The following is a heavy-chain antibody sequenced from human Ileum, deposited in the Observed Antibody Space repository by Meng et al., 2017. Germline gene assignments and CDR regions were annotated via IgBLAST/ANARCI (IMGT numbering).Heavy chain of an antibody. D-gene: IGHD1-1*01. J-gene: IGHJ4*02. V-gene: IGHV1-3*01. Sequence: VQCGTEWKTPGALGKFSCNASGYIYTTYAKHWVRQAPGQGLEWMGWSNVDNVDTRYSQKFQGRLTVTRDASASTAYLELSSLTSEDTAVYYCARNTVGTTTLDYWGQGTLVTVSS. CDR1: GYIYTTYA. CDR2: SNVDNVDT. CDR3: ARNTVGTTTLDY.